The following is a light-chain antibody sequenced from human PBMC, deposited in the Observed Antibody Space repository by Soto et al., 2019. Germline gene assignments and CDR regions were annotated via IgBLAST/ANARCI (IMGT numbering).Light chain of an antibody. J-gene: IGKJ1*01. CDR2: KVS. Sequence: DIVMTQTPLSSPVTLGQAASISCRSSQSLVHNDGNTYLSWFQQRLGQPPRLLIYKVSVRFSGVQDSFSRSGAGADFTLTISRVEAEDVGVYYCMQATQSPWTFGQGTKVEIK. CDR1: QSLVHNDGNTY. CDR3: MQATQSPWT. V-gene: IGKV2-24*01.